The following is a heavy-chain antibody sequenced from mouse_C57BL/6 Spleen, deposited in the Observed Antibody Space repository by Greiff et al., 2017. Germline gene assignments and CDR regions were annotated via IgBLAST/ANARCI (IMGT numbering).Heavy chain of an antibody. CDR2: INPGSGGT. CDR3: ARSKYRTFCFDY. Sequence: VQRVESGAELVRPGTSVKVSCKASGYAFTNYLIEWVKQRPGQGLEWIGVINPGSGGTNYNEKFKGKATLTADKSSSTAYMQLSSLTSEDSAVYFCARSKYRTFCFDYGGQGTPLTVSS. CDR1: GYAFTNYL. D-gene: IGHD5-1*01. V-gene: IGHV1-54*01. J-gene: IGHJ2*01.